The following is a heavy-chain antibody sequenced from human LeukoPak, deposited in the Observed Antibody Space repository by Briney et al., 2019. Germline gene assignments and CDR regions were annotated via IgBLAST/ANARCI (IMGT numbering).Heavy chain of an antibody. CDR2: ISGSGGST. V-gene: IGHV3-23*01. CDR3: AKVSVVGAKRPGYFDY. CDR1: GFTFSSYA. J-gene: IGHJ4*02. D-gene: IGHD1-26*01. Sequence: GGSLRLSCAASGFTFSSYAMSWVRQAPGKGLEWVSAISGSGGSTYYADSVKGRFTISRDNSKNTLYLQMNSLRAEDTAVYYCAKVSVVGAKRPGYFDYWGQGTLVTVSS.